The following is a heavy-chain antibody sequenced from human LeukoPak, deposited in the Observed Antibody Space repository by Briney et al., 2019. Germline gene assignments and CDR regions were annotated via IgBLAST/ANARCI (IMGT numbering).Heavy chain of an antibody. D-gene: IGHD6-19*01. V-gene: IGHV1-3*01. J-gene: IGHJ4*02. Sequence: EASVKLSCTASGYTFTSYAMHWVRQAPGQRLEWMGWINAGNGNTKYSQKFQGRVTITRDTSASTAYMELSSLRSEDTAVYYCARVRTYSSGPFGYWGQGTLVTVSS. CDR1: GYTFTSYA. CDR3: ARVRTYSSGPFGY. CDR2: INAGNGNT.